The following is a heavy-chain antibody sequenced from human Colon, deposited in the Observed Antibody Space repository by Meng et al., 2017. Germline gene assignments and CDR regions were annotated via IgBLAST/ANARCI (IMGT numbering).Heavy chain of an antibody. CDR3: VRDGSYYDFDY. CDR2: IMPSVGDA. V-gene: IGHV1-2*06. J-gene: IGHJ4*02. Sequence: QGRLVQSGAEVKKPGASVKVSCKSSGYTFIDSHVHWVRQAPGQGLEWMGRIMPSVGDASSAEKFQGRLTLTWDTSIDTAYMDLSSLRSNDSAIYYCVRDGSYYDFDYWGQGTLVTSPQ. D-gene: IGHD3-10*01. CDR1: GYTFIDSH.